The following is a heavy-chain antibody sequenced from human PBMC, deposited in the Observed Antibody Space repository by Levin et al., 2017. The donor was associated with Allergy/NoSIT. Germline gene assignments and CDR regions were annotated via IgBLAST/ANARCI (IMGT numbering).Heavy chain of an antibody. V-gene: IGHV3-23*01. D-gene: IGHD3-10*01. CDR1: GFTFSSYA. Sequence: GESLKISCAASGFTFSSYAMSWVRQAPGKGLEWVSAISGSGGSTYYADSVKGRFTISRDNSKNTLYLQMNSLRAEDTAVYYCAKVLYGSGSYFLDYWGQGTLVTVSS. CDR3: AKVLYGSGSYFLDY. CDR2: ISGSGGST. J-gene: IGHJ4*02.